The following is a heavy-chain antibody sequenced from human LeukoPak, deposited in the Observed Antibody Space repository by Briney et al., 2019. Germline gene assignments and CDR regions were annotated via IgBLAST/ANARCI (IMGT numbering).Heavy chain of an antibody. Sequence: PSETLSLTCTVSGGTISSCSFYWGWIRQPPGKGLGSIGSIYYSGSTYYNPSLKSRVTISVDTSKNQFSLKLSSVTAADTAVYYCARVESGGGTKVRYWGQGTLVTVSS. CDR3: ARVESGGGTKVRY. J-gene: IGHJ4*02. CDR2: IYYSGST. V-gene: IGHV4-39*07. D-gene: IGHD1-26*01. CDR1: GGTISSCSFY.